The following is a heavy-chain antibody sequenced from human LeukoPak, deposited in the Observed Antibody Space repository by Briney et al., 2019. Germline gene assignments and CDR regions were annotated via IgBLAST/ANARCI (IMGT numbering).Heavy chain of an antibody. D-gene: IGHD3-10*01. CDR1: GFTFDDYG. CDR2: INWNGGST. V-gene: IGHV3-20*04. CDR3: ARDGDYYYYYMDV. J-gene: IGHJ6*03. Sequence: PGGSLKLSCAASGFTFDDYGMSWVRQAPGKGLEWVSGINWNGGSTGYADSVKGRFTISRDNAKNSLYLQMNSLRAEDTALYYCARDGDYYYYYMDVWGKGTTVTVSS.